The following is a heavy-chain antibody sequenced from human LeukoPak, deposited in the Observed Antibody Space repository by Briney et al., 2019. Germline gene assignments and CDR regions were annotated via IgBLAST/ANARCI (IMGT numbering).Heavy chain of an antibody. J-gene: IGHJ3*02. D-gene: IGHD3-3*01. Sequence: GGSLRLSCSASGFTFSSYWMSWVRQAPGKGLEWVANIKQDGSEKYYVDSVKGRFTISRDNAKNSLYLQMNSLRAEDTAVYYCARDYDFWSGKDAFDIWGQGTMVTVSS. V-gene: IGHV3-7*01. CDR2: IKQDGSEK. CDR1: GFTFSSYW. CDR3: ARDYDFWSGKDAFDI.